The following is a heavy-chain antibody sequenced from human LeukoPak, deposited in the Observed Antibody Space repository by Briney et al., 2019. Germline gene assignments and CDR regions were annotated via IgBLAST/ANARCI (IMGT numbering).Heavy chain of an antibody. Sequence: SETLSLTCAVSGGSFSGYYWNWIRQPPGKGREWIGESNHSGRTNYNTSLKSRATISVDTSQNQLSLKLSSETAADTGVYYCASKLLLFGEHDYWGQGTLVTVSS. CDR3: ASKLLLFGEHDY. V-gene: IGHV4-34*01. CDR2: SNHSGRT. J-gene: IGHJ4*02. D-gene: IGHD3-10*01. CDR1: GGSFSGYY.